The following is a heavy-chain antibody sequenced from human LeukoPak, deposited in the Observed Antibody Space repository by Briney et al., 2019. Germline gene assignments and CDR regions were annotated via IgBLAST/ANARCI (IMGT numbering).Heavy chain of an antibody. CDR3: ARDQEGFDY. CDR2: IYPRDGST. Sequence: GASVKVSCKASGYTFTSNYIHGVRQAPGQGLEWMGMIYPRDGSTSYAQKFQGRVTVTRDTSTSPVHMELSGLRSEDTAVYYCARDQEGFDYWGQGTLVTVSS. J-gene: IGHJ4*02. V-gene: IGHV1-46*01. CDR1: GYTFTSNY.